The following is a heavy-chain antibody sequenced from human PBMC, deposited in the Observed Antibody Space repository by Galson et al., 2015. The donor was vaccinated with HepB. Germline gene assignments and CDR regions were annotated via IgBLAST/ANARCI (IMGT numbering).Heavy chain of an antibody. CDR2: ISSSSSTI. V-gene: IGHV3-48*01. CDR3: ARAYCSGGSCYPYFDY. D-gene: IGHD2-15*01. CDR1: GFTFSSYS. J-gene: IGHJ4*02. Sequence: SLRLSCAASGFTFSSYSMNWVRQAPGKGLEWVSYISSSSSTIYYADSVKGRFTISRDNAKNSLYLQMNSLRAEDTAVYYCARAYCSGGSCYPYFDYWGQGTLVTVSS.